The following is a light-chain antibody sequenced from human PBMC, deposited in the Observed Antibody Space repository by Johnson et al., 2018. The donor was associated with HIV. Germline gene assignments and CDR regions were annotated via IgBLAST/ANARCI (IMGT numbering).Light chain of an antibody. CDR1: SSNIENNY. J-gene: IGLJ1*01. CDR2: ENN. CDR3: GTWDSSLSAYV. V-gene: IGLV1-51*02. Sequence: QSVLTQPPSVSAPPGQKVTISCSGSSSNIENNYVSWYQQLPETAPKLLIYENNKRPSGIPDRFSGPKSGTSATLGVTGLQTGDEADYFCGTWDSSLSAYVFGTGTKVTVL.